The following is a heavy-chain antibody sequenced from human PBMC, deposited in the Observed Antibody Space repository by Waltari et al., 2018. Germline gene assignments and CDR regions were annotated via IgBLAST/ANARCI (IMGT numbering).Heavy chain of an antibody. Sequence: QLQLQESGPGLVKPSEPLSLTCTVSGGHISSSTYYWGWIRQPPGKGLEWIGSIYYSGSTYYNPSLKSRVTISVDTSKNQFSLKLSSVTAADTAVYYCARPGVDRGDAFDIWGQGTMVTVSS. CDR2: IYYSGST. J-gene: IGHJ3*02. D-gene: IGHD3-10*01. V-gene: IGHV4-39*01. CDR3: ARPGVDRGDAFDI. CDR1: GGHISSSTYY.